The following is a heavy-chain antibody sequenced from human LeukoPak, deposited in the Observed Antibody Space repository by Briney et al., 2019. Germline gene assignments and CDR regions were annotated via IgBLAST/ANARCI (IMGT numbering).Heavy chain of an antibody. CDR2: IWYDGSNQ. CDR1: GFTFSDYG. J-gene: IGHJ4*02. V-gene: IGHV3-33*01. Sequence: GRSLRLSCAASGFTFSDYGMHWVRQAPGKGLEWVTVIWYDGSNQYYADSVKGRFTISRDNSKNTLYLQMNSLRGEDTAVYYCSRGTKITLVRGAIDYWGQGTLVTVSS. D-gene: IGHD3-10*01. CDR3: SRGTKITLVRGAIDY.